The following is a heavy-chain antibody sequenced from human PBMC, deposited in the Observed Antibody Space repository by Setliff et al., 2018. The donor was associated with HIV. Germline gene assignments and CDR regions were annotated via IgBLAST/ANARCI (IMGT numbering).Heavy chain of an antibody. Sequence: KPSETLSLTCAVYGGSFSHYYWTWIRQSPGKGLEWIGEISHTGSANYDPSLKSRVTISVDTSKKQFSLKLSSVTAADTAVYHCARGASGTYPLSGFDSWSQGTLVTVSS. D-gene: IGHD6-19*01. CDR1: GGSFSHYY. CDR2: ISHTGSA. CDR3: ARGASGTYPLSGFDS. V-gene: IGHV4-34*01. J-gene: IGHJ4*02.